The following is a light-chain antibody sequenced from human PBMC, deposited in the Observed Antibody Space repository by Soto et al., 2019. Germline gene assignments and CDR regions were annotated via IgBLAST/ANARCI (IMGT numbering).Light chain of an antibody. Sequence: EMVMTQSPATLSVSPGERATLSCRASQSVSGNLAWYQPKPGQAPRLLIYGASTRATGIPARFSGSGSGTEFTLTISSLQSEDFSVYYCQQYNNWLITFGQGTRLEIK. V-gene: IGKV3-15*01. J-gene: IGKJ5*01. CDR3: QQYNNWLIT. CDR2: GAS. CDR1: QSVSGN.